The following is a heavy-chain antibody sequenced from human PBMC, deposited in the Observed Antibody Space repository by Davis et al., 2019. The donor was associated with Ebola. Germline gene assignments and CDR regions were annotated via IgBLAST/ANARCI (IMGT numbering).Heavy chain of an antibody. J-gene: IGHJ4*02. Sequence: SETLSLTCTVSGDSISSYYWSWIRQPPGKGLEWIGYIYYSGSTNYNPSLKSRVTISVDTSKNQFSLKLSSVTAADTAVYYCARADSSGWYERWDYWGQGTLVTVSS. D-gene: IGHD6-19*01. CDR2: IYYSGST. V-gene: IGHV4-59*01. CDR1: GDSISSYY. CDR3: ARADSSGWYERWDY.